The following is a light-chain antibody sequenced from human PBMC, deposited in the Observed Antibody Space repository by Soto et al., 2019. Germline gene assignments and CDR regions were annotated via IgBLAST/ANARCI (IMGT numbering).Light chain of an antibody. CDR3: QVWDSSSDHRV. CDR2: DDS. V-gene: IGLV3-21*02. J-gene: IGLJ2*01. Sequence: SYELTQPPSVSVAPGQTARINCGGSNIGSKNVHWYQQKPGQAPILVVHDDSDRPSGIPERFSGSNFGNTATLTIRRVEAGDEGDYYCQVWDSSSDHRVFGGGTKVTVL. CDR1: NIGSKN.